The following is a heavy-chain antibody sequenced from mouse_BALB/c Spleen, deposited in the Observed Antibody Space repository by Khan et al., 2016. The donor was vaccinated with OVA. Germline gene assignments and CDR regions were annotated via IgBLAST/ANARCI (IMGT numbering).Heavy chain of an antibody. J-gene: IGHJ3*01. V-gene: IGHV1-80*01. CDR1: GYAFSSYW. Sequence: QVRLQQSGAELVRPGSSVKISCKASGYAFSSYWMNWVKQRPGQGLEWIGQIYPGDGNTYYNGKFKGKATLTADKSSSTAYMQLTSLTSEDSAVYFSAIEGYYGSRRAWFAYWGQGTLVTVSA. CDR2: IYPGDGNT. D-gene: IGHD1-1*01. CDR3: AIEGYYGSRRAWFAY.